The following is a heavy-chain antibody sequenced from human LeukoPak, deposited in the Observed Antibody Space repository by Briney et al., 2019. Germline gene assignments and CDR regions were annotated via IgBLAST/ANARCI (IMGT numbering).Heavy chain of an antibody. CDR3: AKTNWGSDYFDY. V-gene: IGHV3-23*01. CDR2: ISGSGGST. D-gene: IGHD7-27*01. Sequence: GGSLRLSCAASGFTFSSYAMSWVRQAPGKGXXXVSAISGSGGSTYYADSVKGRFTISRDNSKNTLYLQMNSLRAEDTAVYYCAKTNWGSDYFDYWGQGTLVTVSS. J-gene: IGHJ4*02. CDR1: GFTFSSYA.